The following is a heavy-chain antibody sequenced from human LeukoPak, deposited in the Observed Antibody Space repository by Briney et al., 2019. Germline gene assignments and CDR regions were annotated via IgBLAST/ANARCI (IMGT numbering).Heavy chain of an antibody. D-gene: IGHD2-2*01. J-gene: IGHJ5*02. CDR3: VREDDTKVPAQRGDWFDP. V-gene: IGHV3-7*01. CDR2: IKQDGSEK. CDR1: GFTFNRYW. Sequence: PGGSLRHSCVVSGFTFNRYWMTWVRQAPGKGLEWVANIKQDGSEKNYVDSVKGRFTISRDNAKDSLYLQMNSLRAEDTAVYYCVREDDTKVPAQRGDWFDPWGQGTLVTVSS.